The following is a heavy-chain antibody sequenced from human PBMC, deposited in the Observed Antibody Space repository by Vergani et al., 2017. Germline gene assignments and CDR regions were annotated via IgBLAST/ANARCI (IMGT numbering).Heavy chain of an antibody. V-gene: IGHV3-21*01. Sequence: QLVESGGVVIQPGRSLRLSCTASGFNFDDYTMHWVRQAPGKGLEWVSSISGNNDDVYYADSVKGRFTISRDNAKNSLYLDMSSLRAEDTAVYYCVRDVRVSRTWGQGTLVAVSS. CDR1: GFNFDDYT. J-gene: IGHJ3*01. CDR2: ISGNNDDV. CDR3: VRDVRVSRT.